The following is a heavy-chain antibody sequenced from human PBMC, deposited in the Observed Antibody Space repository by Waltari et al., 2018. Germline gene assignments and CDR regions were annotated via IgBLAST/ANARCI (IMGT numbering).Heavy chain of an antibody. CDR1: GGSISSYY. Sequence: QVQLQESGPGLVKPSETLSLTCTVSGGSISSYYWSWIRPPAGKGLEWIGRIYTSGSTNYNPALKSRVTMSVDTSKNQFSLKLSSVTAADTAVYYCARGFSWWAAAGTFDYWGQGTLVTVSS. CDR2: IYTSGST. D-gene: IGHD6-13*01. CDR3: ARGFSWWAAAGTFDY. V-gene: IGHV4-4*07. J-gene: IGHJ4*02.